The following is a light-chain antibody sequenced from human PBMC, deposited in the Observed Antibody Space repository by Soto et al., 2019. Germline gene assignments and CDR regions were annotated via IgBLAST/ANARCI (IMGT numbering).Light chain of an antibody. Sequence: DIPVTQSPSSLSASVGDRVTVTCRVSQGISSNLSWYRQKPGRVPSLLIYSVSNLRSGVPSRFSGSGSGTDFTLTVSSLQPEDVATYYDQRTYNAPLTFGGGTKVEI. V-gene: IGKV1-27*01. CDR2: SVS. CDR3: QRTYNAPLT. J-gene: IGKJ4*01. CDR1: QGISSN.